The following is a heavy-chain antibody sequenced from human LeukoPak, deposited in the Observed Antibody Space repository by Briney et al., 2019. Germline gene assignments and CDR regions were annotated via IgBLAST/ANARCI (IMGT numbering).Heavy chain of an antibody. J-gene: IGHJ4*02. CDR2: IKEDGSEK. CDR3: ARAPRESPSY. Sequence: GGSLRLSCAVSGLTFSRYWMTWVRQAPGKGLEWVANIKEDGSEKYYVDSVKGRFTISRDNAKNSLYLQMNSLRAEDTAVYYCARAPRESPSYWGQGTLVIVSS. CDR1: GLTFSRYW. V-gene: IGHV3-7*04.